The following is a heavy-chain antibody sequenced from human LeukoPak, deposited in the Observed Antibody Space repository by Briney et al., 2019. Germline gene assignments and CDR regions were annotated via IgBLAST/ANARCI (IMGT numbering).Heavy chain of an antibody. Sequence: SETLSLTCTVSGGSISSSSYYWGWIRQPPGKGLEWIGSIYYSGSTYYNPSLKSRVTISVDTSKNQFSLKLSSVTAADTAVYYCARESQGYYYGSGSPDRFDPWGQGTLVTVSS. D-gene: IGHD3-10*01. J-gene: IGHJ5*02. CDR1: GGSISSSSYY. CDR3: ARESQGYYYGSGSPDRFDP. V-gene: IGHV4-39*07. CDR2: IYYSGST.